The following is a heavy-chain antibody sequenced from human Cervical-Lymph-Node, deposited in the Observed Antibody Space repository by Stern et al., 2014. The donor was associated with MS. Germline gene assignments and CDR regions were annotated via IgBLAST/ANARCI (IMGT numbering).Heavy chain of an antibody. D-gene: IGHD1-26*01. CDR2: VYYTGTT. CDR3: ARDEGGSYDH. Sequence: QLQLQESGPGLVKPAETLSLTCTISGGSITSHYWSWIRQPPGKGLEYIGYVYYTGTTNYNPSLNGRVAISVDPSKTQFFLKLSSVTAADTAVYFCARDEGGSYDHWGQGTLVTVSS. CDR1: GGSITSHY. V-gene: IGHV4-59*11. J-gene: IGHJ4*02.